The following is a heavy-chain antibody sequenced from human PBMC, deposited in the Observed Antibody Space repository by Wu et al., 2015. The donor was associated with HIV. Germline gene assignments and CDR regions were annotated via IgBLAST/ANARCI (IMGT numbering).Heavy chain of an antibody. J-gene: IGHJ6*02. D-gene: IGHD2-15*01. CDR2: INPSGGTV. CDR1: GYSFTSHH. Sequence: QVLLLQSGAEVKKPGASVKVACKASGYSFTSHHMHWVRQAPGQGPEWMGVINPSGGTVSYAQKVQGRVTMTRDTSTSTVYMQLSSLRSEDTAVYYCARNVVGSIGGGYTYYGMDVWGQGTTVTVSS. V-gene: IGHV1-46*01. CDR3: ARNVVGSIGGGYTYYGMDV.